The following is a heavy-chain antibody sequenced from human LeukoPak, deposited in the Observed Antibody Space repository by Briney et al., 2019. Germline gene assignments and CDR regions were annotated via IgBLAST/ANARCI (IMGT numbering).Heavy chain of an antibody. J-gene: IGHJ4*02. V-gene: IGHV4-31*03. CDR3: ARGSGGISALDY. CDR2: IYYSGST. Sequence: SETLSLTCTVPGGSISSGGYYWSWIRQHPGKGLEWIGYIYYSGSTYYNPSLKSRVTISVDTSKNQFSLKLSSVTAADTAVYYCARGSGGISALDYWGQGTLVTVSS. CDR1: GGSISSGGYY. D-gene: IGHD1-26*01.